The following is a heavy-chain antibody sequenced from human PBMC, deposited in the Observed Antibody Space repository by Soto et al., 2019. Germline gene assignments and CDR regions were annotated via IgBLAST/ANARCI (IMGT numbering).Heavy chain of an antibody. CDR3: ARERVVVVPAAEYYYHYGMDV. D-gene: IGHD2-2*01. CDR2: IYYSGST. V-gene: IGHV4-31*03. J-gene: IGHJ6*02. CDR1: GCSISSGGYY. Sequence: QLQLQESGPGLSKPSQTLALTCTVSGCSISSGGYYCSRVRQHPGRGLAWIGYIYYSGSTYYNPSLKRRVTISGETSKNQLYLKLSSVTAADTAVYYCARERVVVVPAAEYYYHYGMDVWGQGTTVTVSS.